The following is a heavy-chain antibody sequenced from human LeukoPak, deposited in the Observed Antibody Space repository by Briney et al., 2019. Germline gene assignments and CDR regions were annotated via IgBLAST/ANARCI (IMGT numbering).Heavy chain of an antibody. CDR1: GFTFINSA. J-gene: IGHJ6*03. CDR3: AVGYYYGSGTPGMDV. V-gene: IGHV1-58*02. Sequence: SVKVSCKASGFTFINSAMQWVRQARGQRLEWIGWIVVRSGNTNYAQEFQERVTITRDMSTSTAYMELSSLRSEDTAVYYCAVGYYYGSGTPGMDVWGKGTTVTVSS. CDR2: IVVRSGNT. D-gene: IGHD3-10*01.